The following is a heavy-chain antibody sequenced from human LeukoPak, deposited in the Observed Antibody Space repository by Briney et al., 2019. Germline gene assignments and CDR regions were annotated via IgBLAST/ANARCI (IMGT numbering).Heavy chain of an antibody. V-gene: IGHV3-23*01. J-gene: IGHJ4*02. D-gene: IGHD6-19*01. CDR2: ISGSGGST. CDR1: GFTFSSYG. Sequence: PGGTLRLSCAASGFTFSSYGMSWVRQAPGKELEWVSAISGSGGSTYYADSVKGRFTISRDNSKNTLYLQMNSLRAEDTAVYYCAKMQATIAVAGFFDYWGQGTLVTVSS. CDR3: AKMQATIAVAGFFDY.